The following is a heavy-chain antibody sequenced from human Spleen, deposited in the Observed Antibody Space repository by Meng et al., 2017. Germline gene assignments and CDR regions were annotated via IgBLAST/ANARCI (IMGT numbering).Heavy chain of an antibody. J-gene: IGHJ4*02. Sequence: QAQLLQWGAGLLKHSGPLSLPCVVAGGSFRDYYWSWIRQPPGTGLEWIGEINHSGSTNYNPSHESRATISVDTSQNNLSLKLSSVTAADSAVYYCARGLTTMAHDFDYWGQGTLVTVSS. D-gene: IGHD4-11*01. CDR1: GGSFRDYY. CDR2: INHSGST. V-gene: IGHV4-34*01. CDR3: ARGLTTMAHDFDY.